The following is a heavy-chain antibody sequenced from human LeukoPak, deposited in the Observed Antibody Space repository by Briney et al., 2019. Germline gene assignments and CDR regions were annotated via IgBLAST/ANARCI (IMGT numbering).Heavy chain of an antibody. Sequence: SETLSLTCTVSGGSISSGGYYWSWIRQPPGKGLEWIGYIYHSGSTYYNPSLKSRVTISVDRSKNQFSLKLSSVTAADTAVYYCARHRGGGKSRDGYKVLDYWGQGTLVTVSS. V-gene: IGHV4-30-2*01. J-gene: IGHJ4*02. CDR1: GGSISSGGYY. CDR3: ARHRGGGKSRDGYKVLDY. D-gene: IGHD5-24*01. CDR2: IYHSGST.